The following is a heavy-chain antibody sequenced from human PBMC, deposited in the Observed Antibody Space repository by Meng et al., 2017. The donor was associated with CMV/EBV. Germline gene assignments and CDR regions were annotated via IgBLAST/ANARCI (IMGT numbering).Heavy chain of an antibody. V-gene: IGHV1-18*01. D-gene: IGHD3-10*01. J-gene: IGHJ4*02. CDR2: ISAYNGNT. CDR3: ARDRTMVRGVTGY. Sequence: LLEFGGVVKQPGASVKVSCKSSSYTLNSCGISWVRQAPGQGLEWMGWISAYNGNTNYAQKLQGRVTMTTDTSTSTAYMELRSLRSDDTAVYYCARDRTMVRGVTGYWGQGTLVTVSS. CDR1: SYTLNSCG.